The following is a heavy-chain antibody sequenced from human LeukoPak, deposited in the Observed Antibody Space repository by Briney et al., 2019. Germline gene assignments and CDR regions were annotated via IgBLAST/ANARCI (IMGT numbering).Heavy chain of an antibody. CDR1: GFTFSSYA. CDR2: ISGSGGST. J-gene: IGHJ4*02. Sequence: PGGSLRLSCAASGFTFSSYAMSWVRQAPGKGLEWVSAISGSGGSTYYADPVKGRFTISRDNSKNTLYLQMNSLRAEDTAVYYCAKHYDILTGYYFSFDYWGQGTLVTVSS. D-gene: IGHD3-9*01. V-gene: IGHV3-23*01. CDR3: AKHYDILTGYYFSFDY.